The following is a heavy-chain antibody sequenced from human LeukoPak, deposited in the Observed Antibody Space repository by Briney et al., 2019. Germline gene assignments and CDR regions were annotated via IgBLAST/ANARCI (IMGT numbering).Heavy chain of an antibody. J-gene: IGHJ4*02. CDR2: INPNSGGT. V-gene: IGHV1-2*02. CDR1: GHTFTGYY. CDR3: SRQQGHFHY. Sequence: ASVKVSCKASGHTFTGYYMHWVRQAPGQGLEWMGWINPNSGGTNYAQKFQGRVTMTRDTAIRKAYMDLSRLRSDDTPVYDFSRQQGHFHYWGEGALVAVSS.